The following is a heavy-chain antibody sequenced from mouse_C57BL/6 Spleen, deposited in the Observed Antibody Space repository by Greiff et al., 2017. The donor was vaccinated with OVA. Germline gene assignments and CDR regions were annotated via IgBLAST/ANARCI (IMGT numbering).Heavy chain of an antibody. CDR1: GYTFTSYW. J-gene: IGHJ3*01. V-gene: IGHV1-7*01. Sequence: QVQLKQSGAELAKPGASVKLSCKASGYTFTSYWMHWVKQRPGQGLEWIGYINPSSGYTKYNQKFKDKATLTADKSSSTAYMQLSSLTYEDSAVYYCASRDDGLDFFAYWGQGTLVTVSA. CDR2: INPSSGYT. D-gene: IGHD2-3*01. CDR3: ASRDDGLDFFAY.